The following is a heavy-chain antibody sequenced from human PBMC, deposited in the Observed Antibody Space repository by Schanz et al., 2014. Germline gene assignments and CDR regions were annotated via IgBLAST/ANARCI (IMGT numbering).Heavy chain of an antibody. CDR3: TRDYGSALSSPRHDAFDV. CDR1: GFTVSNSY. V-gene: IGHV3-30-3*01. Sequence: VQLVESGGALVQPGGSLRLSCAASGFTVSNSYIHWVRQAPGKGLEWVAFISYDGSNKYYADSVKGRFTISRDNAKNTLYLQMNSLRAEDTAVYFCTRDYGSALSSPRHDAFDVWGQGTVVTVSS. CDR2: ISYDGSNK. J-gene: IGHJ3*01. D-gene: IGHD1-1*01.